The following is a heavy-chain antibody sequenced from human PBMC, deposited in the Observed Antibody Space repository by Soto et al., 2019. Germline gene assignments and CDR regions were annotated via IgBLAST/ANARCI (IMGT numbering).Heavy chain of an antibody. CDR3: ARSSSWYVFDY. D-gene: IGHD6-13*01. CDR2: INAGNGNT. J-gene: IGHJ4*02. Sequence: GASVKVSCKSSGYTFTSYAMHWVRQAPGQRLEWMGWINAGNGNTKYPQKFQGRVTITRDTSASTAYMELSSLRSEDTAVYYCARSSSWYVFDYWGQGTLVTVSS. V-gene: IGHV1-3*01. CDR1: GYTFTSYA.